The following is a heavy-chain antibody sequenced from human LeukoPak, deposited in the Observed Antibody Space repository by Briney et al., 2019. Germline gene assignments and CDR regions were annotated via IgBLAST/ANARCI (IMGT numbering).Heavy chain of an antibody. CDR2: INPSGGST. J-gene: IGHJ6*02. Sequence: ASVKVSCKASGYTFTSYYMHWVRQAPGQGLEWMGIINPSGGSTSYAQKFQGRVTMTRDTSTSTVYMELSSLRSEDTAVYYCARVRGVVVAAARYYYGMDVWGQGTTVTVSS. D-gene: IGHD2-2*01. CDR1: GYTFTSYY. CDR3: ARVRGVVVAAARYYYGMDV. V-gene: IGHV1-46*01.